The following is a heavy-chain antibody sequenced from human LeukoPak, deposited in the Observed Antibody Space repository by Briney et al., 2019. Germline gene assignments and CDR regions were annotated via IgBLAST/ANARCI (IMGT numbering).Heavy chain of an antibody. D-gene: IGHD3-3*02. CDR1: GYTFTSNY. J-gene: IGHJ4*02. V-gene: IGHV1-46*03. CDR2: ISPSGGST. Sequence: ASVKVSCKAFGYTFTSNYMHWVRQAPGQGPEWMGVISPSGGSTTYAQKFQGRVTLTRDMSTSTDYLELSSLRSEDTAVYYCVRELEFRAAGVPFPFAYWGQGTLVIVSS. CDR3: VRELEFRAAGVPFPFAY.